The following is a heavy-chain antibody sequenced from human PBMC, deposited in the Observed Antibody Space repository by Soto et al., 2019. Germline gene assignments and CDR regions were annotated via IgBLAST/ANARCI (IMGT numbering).Heavy chain of an antibody. J-gene: IGHJ4*02. D-gene: IGHD3-10*01. CDR1: GFTVSSNY. Sequence: EVQLVESGGGLVQPGGSLRLSCAASGFTVSSNYMSWVRQAPGKGLEWVSVIYSGGSTYYADSVKGRFTISRDNSKNTLYLQMNSLGAEDTAVYYCARAVLLWFHYPSYYFDYWGQGTLVTVSS. CDR2: IYSGGST. CDR3: ARAVLLWFHYPSYYFDY. V-gene: IGHV3-66*01.